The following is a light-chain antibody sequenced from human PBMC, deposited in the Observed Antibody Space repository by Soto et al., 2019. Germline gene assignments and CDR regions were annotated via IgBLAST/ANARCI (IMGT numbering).Light chain of an antibody. CDR3: ATWDDSLNGVV. CDR1: SSNSGSNT. V-gene: IGLV1-44*01. CDR2: NNN. Sequence: QSVLTQPPSASGTPGQRVTVSCSGSSSNSGSNTVNWYQQLPGSAPTLLIYNNNQRPSGVPDRFSGSKSGTSASLAISGLQSEDEADYSCATWDDSLNGVVFGGGTKLTVL. J-gene: IGLJ2*01.